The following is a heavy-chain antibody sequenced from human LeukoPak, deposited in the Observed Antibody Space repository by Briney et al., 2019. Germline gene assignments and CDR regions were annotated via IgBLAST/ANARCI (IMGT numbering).Heavy chain of an antibody. V-gene: IGHV4-59*01. J-gene: IGHJ4*02. Sequence: SETLSLTCTVSGGSISSYYWSWIRQPPGKGLEWIGYIYYSGSTNYNPSLKSRVTISVDTSKNQFSLKLSSVTAADTAVYYCARANSSSSFDYWGQGTLVTVSS. D-gene: IGHD6-6*01. CDR3: ARANSSSSFDY. CDR2: IYYSGST. CDR1: GGSISSYY.